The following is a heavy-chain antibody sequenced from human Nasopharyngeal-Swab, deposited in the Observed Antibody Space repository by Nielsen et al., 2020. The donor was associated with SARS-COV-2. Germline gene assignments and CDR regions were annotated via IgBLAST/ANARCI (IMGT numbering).Heavy chain of an antibody. D-gene: IGHD2-8*01. Sequence: SVKVSCKASGFSITYRFLHWMRQAPGQALEWMGWITPFNGNAKYAQKFQDRVSITRDGSRTTASLELSSLRPDDTAMYFCASGQCINGVCNPTDGLDVWGQGTSVTVFS. V-gene: IGHV1-45*02. CDR2: ITPFNGNA. J-gene: IGHJ6*02. CDR1: GFSITYRF. CDR3: ASGQCINGVCNPTDGLDV.